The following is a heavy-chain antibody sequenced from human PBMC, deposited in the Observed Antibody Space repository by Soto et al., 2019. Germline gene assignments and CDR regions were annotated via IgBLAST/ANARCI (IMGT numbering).Heavy chain of an antibody. CDR2: ISSSSSYT. D-gene: IGHD1-26*01. CDR1: GFTFSDYY. CDR3: ARVHPSVGAIGGLDAFDI. V-gene: IGHV3-11*06. J-gene: IGHJ3*02. Sequence: QVQLVESGGGLVKPGGSLRLSCAASGFTFSDYYMSWIRQAPGKGLEWVSYISSSSSYTNYADSVKGRFTISRDNAKNSLYLQMNSLRAEDTAVYYCARVHPSVGAIGGLDAFDIWGQGTMVTVSS.